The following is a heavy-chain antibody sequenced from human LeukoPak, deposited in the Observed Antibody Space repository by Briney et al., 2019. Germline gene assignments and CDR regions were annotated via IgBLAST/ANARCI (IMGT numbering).Heavy chain of an antibody. CDR1: GGSISSGDYY. Sequence: PSETLSLTCTVSGGSISSGDYYWSWIRQPPGKGLEWIGYIYYSGSTYYNPSLKSRVTISVDTSKNQFSLKLSSVTAADTAVYYCARGGYSSSPQYNWFDPWGQGTLVIVSS. V-gene: IGHV4-30-4*01. CDR3: ARGGYSSSPQYNWFDP. D-gene: IGHD6-13*01. J-gene: IGHJ5*02. CDR2: IYYSGST.